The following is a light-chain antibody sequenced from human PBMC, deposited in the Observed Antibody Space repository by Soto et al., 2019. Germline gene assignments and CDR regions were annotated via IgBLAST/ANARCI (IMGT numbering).Light chain of an antibody. Sequence: EIVLTQSPGTLSLSPGEGATLSCRASQSVTGTNLAWYQQRPGQAPRLLIYDAVRRATGIPDRFSGSGSGTDFTLTISRLEPEDFAVYYCQQYNSWPLTFGGGTKVEIK. CDR2: DAV. J-gene: IGKJ4*01. V-gene: IGKV3-20*01. CDR1: QSVTGTN. CDR3: QQYNSWPLT.